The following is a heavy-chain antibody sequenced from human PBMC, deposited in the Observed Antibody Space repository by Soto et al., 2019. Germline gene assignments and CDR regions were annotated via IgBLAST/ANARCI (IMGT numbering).Heavy chain of an antibody. CDR2: IYYSGST. J-gene: IGHJ6*02. Sequence: SETLSLTCTVSGGSISSNYYNWSRQRPPKGLEWIGYIYYSGSTNYNPSLKSRVTISVDTSKNQFSLKLSSVTAADTAVYYCARVAYYDILGDYGMDVWGQGTTVTVSS. CDR1: GGSISSNY. V-gene: IGHV4-59*01. CDR3: ARVAYYDILGDYGMDV. D-gene: IGHD3-9*01.